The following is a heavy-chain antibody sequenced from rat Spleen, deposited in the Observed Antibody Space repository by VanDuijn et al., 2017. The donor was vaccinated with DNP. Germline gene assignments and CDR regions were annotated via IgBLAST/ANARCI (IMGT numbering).Heavy chain of an antibody. V-gene: IGHV5-58*01. CDR3: TRDPRRPYAMDV. CDR2: INTDGGST. D-gene: IGHD1-11*01. J-gene: IGHJ4*01. CDR1: GFTFSSYW. Sequence: EVQLVETGGGLVQPGRSLKLSCVASGFTFSSYWMYWIRQAPGKGLEWVASINTDGGSTYYPDSVKGRITISRDNAENTVYLQMNSLRSEDAATYYCTRDPRRPYAMDVWGQGTSVTVSS.